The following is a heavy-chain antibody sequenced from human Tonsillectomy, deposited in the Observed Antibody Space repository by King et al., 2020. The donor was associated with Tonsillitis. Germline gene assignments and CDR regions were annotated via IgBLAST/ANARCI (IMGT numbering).Heavy chain of an antibody. D-gene: IGHD6-13*01. Sequence: QLVQSGAEVKKPGSSVKVSCKASGGTFSRYAIGWVRQAPGQGLEWMGGIIPIFATTNYAQKFQGRVTISADESTSTAYMELSSLRSEDTAVYYCARELAAAADAFDIWGQGTMVTVSS. CDR3: ARELAAAADAFDI. J-gene: IGHJ3*02. CDR1: GGTFSRYA. V-gene: IGHV1-69*01. CDR2: IIPIFATT.